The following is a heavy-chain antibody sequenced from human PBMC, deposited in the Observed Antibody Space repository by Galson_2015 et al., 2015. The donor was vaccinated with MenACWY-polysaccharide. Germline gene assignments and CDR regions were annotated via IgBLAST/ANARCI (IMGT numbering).Heavy chain of an antibody. Sequence: SLRLSCAASGFTFSSYAMNWVRQAPGKGLEWISYITSGGGTIYYADSVKGRFTISRDNAKNSVYLQMSRLGGEDTAVYYCARDYAWGISRGGFYLDLRGQGTLGPGSP. CDR2: ITSGGGTI. J-gene: IGHJ4*02. CDR1: GFTFSSYA. CDR3: ARDYAWGISRGGFYLDL. V-gene: IGHV3-48*03. D-gene: IGHD3-16*01.